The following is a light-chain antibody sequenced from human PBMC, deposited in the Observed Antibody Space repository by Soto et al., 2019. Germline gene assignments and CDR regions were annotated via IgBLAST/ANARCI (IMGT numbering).Light chain of an antibody. Sequence: VLTRSAGTLSLSPGKRATLSCRASQSVSSNYVAWYQQKPGQAPRVLVYGASSRATGIPDRFSGSGYGTDFHLTISRLEPEDFAVYDCQQYGSSRWTFGQGTQVDI. CDR2: GAS. J-gene: IGKJ1*01. CDR1: QSVSSNY. CDR3: QQYGSSRWT. V-gene: IGKV3-20*01.